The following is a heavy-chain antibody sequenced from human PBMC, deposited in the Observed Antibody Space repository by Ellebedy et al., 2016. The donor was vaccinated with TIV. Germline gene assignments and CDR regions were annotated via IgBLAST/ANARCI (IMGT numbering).Heavy chain of an antibody. CDR1: RGTFSSYA. J-gene: IGHJ6*02. CDR2: IIPIFGTA. Sequence: ASVKVSCXASRGTFSSYAISWVRQAPGQGLEWMGGIIPIFGTANYAQKFQGRVTITADESTSTAYMELSSLRSEDTAVYYCARGAAVATIRLYYYYGMDVWGQGTTVTVSS. CDR3: ARGAAVATIRLYYYYGMDV. V-gene: IGHV1-69*13. D-gene: IGHD5-12*01.